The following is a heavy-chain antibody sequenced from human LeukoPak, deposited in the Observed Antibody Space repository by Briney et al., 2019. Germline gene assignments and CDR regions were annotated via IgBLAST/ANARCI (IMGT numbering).Heavy chain of an antibody. J-gene: IGHJ4*02. CDR3: ATEIHRGSGIAAV. V-gene: IGHV1-69*13. CDR2: IIPIFGTA. D-gene: IGHD6-13*01. CDR1: GGTFSRYA. Sequence: SVKVSCKASGGTFSRYAISWVRQAPGQGLEWMGGIIPIFGTANYAQKFQSKVTITADESTSTAYMKLSSVRSEDTAVYYCATEIHRGSGIAAVWGQGTLVTVSS.